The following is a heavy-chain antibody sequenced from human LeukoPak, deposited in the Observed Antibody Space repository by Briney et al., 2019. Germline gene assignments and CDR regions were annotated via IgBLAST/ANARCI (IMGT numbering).Heavy chain of an antibody. CDR2: INPSGGST. Sequence: ASVKVSCKASGGTFSSYAISWVRQAPGQGLEWMGIINPSGGSTSYAQKFQGRVTMTRDTSTSTVYMELSSLRSEDTAVYYCATHRIVGATGPFDYWGQGTLVTVSS. J-gene: IGHJ4*02. V-gene: IGHV1-46*01. CDR3: ATHRIVGATGPFDY. CDR1: GGTFSSYA. D-gene: IGHD1-26*01.